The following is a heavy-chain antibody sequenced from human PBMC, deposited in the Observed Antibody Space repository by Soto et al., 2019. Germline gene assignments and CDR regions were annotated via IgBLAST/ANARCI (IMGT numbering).Heavy chain of an antibody. V-gene: IGHV1-2*04. CDR1: GYTFTCYY. Sequence: ASVKVSCKASGYTFTCYYMHWVRQAPGQGLEWMGWINPNSGGTNYAQKFQGWVTMTRDTPISTAYMELSRLRSDDTAVYYCASGRGGGAWNAFDIWGKGTMVTVS. CDR2: INPNSGGT. J-gene: IGHJ3*02. D-gene: IGHD2-21*02. CDR3: ASGRGGGAWNAFDI.